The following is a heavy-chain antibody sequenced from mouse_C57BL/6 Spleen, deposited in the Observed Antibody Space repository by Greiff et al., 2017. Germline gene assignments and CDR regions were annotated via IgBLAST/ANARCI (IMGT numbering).Heavy chain of an antibody. CDR3: TTTRIYYGNSTYFDY. V-gene: IGHV14-4*01. CDR1: GFNIKDDY. CDR2: IDPENGDT. J-gene: IGHJ2*01. D-gene: IGHD2-1*01. Sequence: EVQLQQSGAELVRPGASVKLSCTASGFNIKDDYMHWVKQRPEQGLEWIGWIDPENGDTEYASKFQGKATITADTSSNTAYLQLSSLTSEDTAVYYCTTTRIYYGNSTYFDYWGQGTTLTVSS.